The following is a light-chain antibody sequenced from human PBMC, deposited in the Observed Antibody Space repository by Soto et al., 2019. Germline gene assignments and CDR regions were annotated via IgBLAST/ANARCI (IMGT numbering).Light chain of an antibody. CDR1: QGITNV. CDR3: QQLNSYPFT. Sequence: MQLTQSPSCLSAVVGDRVTIACRASQGITNVLSWYQQKPGKAPTLLIYVESTLQSGVPSRFSGSGSGTEFTITISTLQPEDFATYFCQQLNSYPFTFGQGTRLEIK. J-gene: IGKJ5*01. CDR2: VES. V-gene: IGKV1-9*01.